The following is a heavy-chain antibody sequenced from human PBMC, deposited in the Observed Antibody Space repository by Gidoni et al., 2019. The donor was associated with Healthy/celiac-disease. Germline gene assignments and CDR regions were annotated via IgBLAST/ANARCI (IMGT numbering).Heavy chain of an antibody. CDR3: ARLSVQLWALADDAFDI. Sequence: APGQGLEWMGGIIPIFGTANYAQKFQGRVTITADESTSTAYMELSSLRSEDTAVYYCARLSVQLWALADDAFDIWGQGTMVTVSS. J-gene: IGHJ3*02. D-gene: IGHD5-18*01. CDR2: IIPIFGTA. V-gene: IGHV1-69*01.